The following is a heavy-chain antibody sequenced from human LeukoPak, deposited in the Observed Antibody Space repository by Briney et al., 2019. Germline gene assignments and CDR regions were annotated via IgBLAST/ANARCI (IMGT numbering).Heavy chain of an antibody. V-gene: IGHV1-8*03. CDR1: GYTFTSYD. J-gene: IGHJ4*02. Sequence: ASVKVSCKASGYTFTSYDINWVRQATGQGLEWMGWMNPNSGNTGYAQKFQGRVTITADESTSTAYMELRSLRSDDTAVYYCARADSNDFWSGYSYFDYWGQGTLVTVSS. D-gene: IGHD3-3*01. CDR2: MNPNSGNT. CDR3: ARADSNDFWSGYSYFDY.